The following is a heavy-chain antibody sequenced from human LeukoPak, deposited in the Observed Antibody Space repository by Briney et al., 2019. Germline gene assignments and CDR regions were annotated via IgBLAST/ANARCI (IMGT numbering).Heavy chain of an antibody. D-gene: IGHD6-6*01. V-gene: IGHV1-69*05. CDR3: ARAPYSSSQPPYYYYMDD. J-gene: IGHJ6*03. Sequence: GASVKVSCKASGGTFSSYAISWVRQAPGQGLEWMGRIIPIFGTANYAQKFQGRVTITTDESTSTAYMELSSLRSEDTAVYYCARAPYSSSQPPYYYYMDDWGKGTTVTVSS. CDR2: IIPIFGTA. CDR1: GGTFSSYA.